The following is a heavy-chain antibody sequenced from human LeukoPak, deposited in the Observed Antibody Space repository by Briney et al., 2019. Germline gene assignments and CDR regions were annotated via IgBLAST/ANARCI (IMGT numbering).Heavy chain of an antibody. J-gene: IGHJ6*04. CDR1: GFTFNTYE. CDR2: ISSSGSNI. D-gene: IGHD3-22*01. Sequence: GGSLRLSCAASGFTFNTYEMNWVRQAPGKGLEWVSYISSSGSNIYYADAVKGRFTISRDNAKNSLYLQMNSLRVEDTAVYYCARGPTMKMDVWGKGTTVTVSS. CDR3: ARGPTMKMDV. V-gene: IGHV3-48*03.